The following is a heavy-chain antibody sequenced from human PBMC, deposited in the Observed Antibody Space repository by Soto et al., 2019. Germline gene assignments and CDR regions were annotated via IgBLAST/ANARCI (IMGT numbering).Heavy chain of an antibody. CDR1: GFMFSDYA. J-gene: IGHJ4*01. Sequence: GGSLRLSCAAPGFMFSDYAMYWVRQAPGKGLEWVSYFSRTDNTVQYADSVKGRFIISRDNVANSLYLQMHSLTAEDTAIYYCARQTNSSHHNFDYWG. CDR2: FSRTDNTV. V-gene: IGHV3-48*03. D-gene: IGHD5-18*01. CDR3: ARQTNSSHHNFDY.